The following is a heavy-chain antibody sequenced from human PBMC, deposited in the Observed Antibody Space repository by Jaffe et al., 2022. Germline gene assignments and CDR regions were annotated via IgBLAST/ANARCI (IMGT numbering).Heavy chain of an antibody. D-gene: IGHD3-10*01. J-gene: IGHJ4*02. CDR1: GYSISSGYY. CDR2: IYHSGST. CDR3: ARRDMVRGVRHHPFDY. V-gene: IGHV4-38-2*01. Sequence: QVQLQESGPGLVKPSETLSLTCAVSGYSISSGYYWGWIRQPPGKGLEWIGSIYHSGSTYYNPSLKSRVTISVDTSKNQFSLKLSSVTAADTAVYYCARRDMVRGVRHHPFDYWGQGTLVTVSS.